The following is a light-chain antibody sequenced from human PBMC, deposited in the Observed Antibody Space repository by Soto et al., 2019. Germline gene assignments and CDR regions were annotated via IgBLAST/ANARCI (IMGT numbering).Light chain of an antibody. J-gene: IGLJ2*01. V-gene: IGLV2-14*01. CDR2: DVS. Sequence: QSALTQPASVSGSPGQSITISCTGTSSDVGGYNYVSWYQQHPGKAPKLMIYDVSNRPSGVSNRFSGSKSGNTGSLTISGLEAEEGADCYCRSYTGSSTVVFGGGTKVTVL. CDR1: SSDVGGYNY. CDR3: RSYTGSSTVV.